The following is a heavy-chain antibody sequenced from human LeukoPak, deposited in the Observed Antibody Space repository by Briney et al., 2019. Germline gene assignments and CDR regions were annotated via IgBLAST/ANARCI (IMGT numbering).Heavy chain of an antibody. CDR1: GDFISGYY. V-gene: IGHV4-59*01. CDR3: ARDGSGFDV. D-gene: IGHD2-2*03. Sequence: SETLSLTCTVSGDFISGYYWSWIRQSPGRGLEWLGYIYDSGSTKYNPSLKSRVTISVDASKNQISLKLTSMTAADTAVYYCARDGSGFDVWGQGKKVTVSS. J-gene: IGHJ3*01. CDR2: IYDSGST.